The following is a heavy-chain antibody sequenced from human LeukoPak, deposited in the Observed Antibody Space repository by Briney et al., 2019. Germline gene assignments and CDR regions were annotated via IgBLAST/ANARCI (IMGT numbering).Heavy chain of an antibody. V-gene: IGHV4-4*07. CDR2: IYPSRST. J-gene: IGHJ3*02. CDR3: ATNGPAYSYGPWDDAFDI. CDR1: GGSISSYY. D-gene: IGHD5-18*01. Sequence: SEPLSLTCTVSGGSISSYYWSWIRQPAGKGLEWIGRIYPSRSTNYNPSLKSRVTMSVDTSENQFSLKLSSVTAADTAVYYCATNGPAYSYGPWDDAFDIWGQGTMVTVSS.